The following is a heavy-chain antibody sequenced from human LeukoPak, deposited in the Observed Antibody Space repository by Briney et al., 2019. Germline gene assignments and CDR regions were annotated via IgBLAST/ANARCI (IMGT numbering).Heavy chain of an antibody. J-gene: IGHJ4*02. Sequence: SETLSLACTVSGGSITSHYWSWIRQPPGKGLEWIGYIDHSGSTNYNPSLTSRVTISVDTSKNQFSLKLTYVTAADTAVYYCARDPSGYDYYFDYWGQGSLVTVSS. V-gene: IGHV4-59*11. D-gene: IGHD5-12*01. CDR1: GGSITSHY. CDR3: ARDPSGYDYYFDY. CDR2: IDHSGST.